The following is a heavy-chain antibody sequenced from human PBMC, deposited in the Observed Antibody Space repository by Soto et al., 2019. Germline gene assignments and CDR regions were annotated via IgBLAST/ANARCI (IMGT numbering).Heavy chain of an antibody. Sequence: GGSLRLSCAAFGFTFRDYWMSWVRHVPGKGLEWVANIKPNGSEKYYVDSVKGRFTISRDNAKNSLSLQMNSLRVEDTAVYYCARGSGTTWAYWGQGTLVTVS. V-gene: IGHV3-7*05. CDR3: ARGSGTTWAY. J-gene: IGHJ4*02. D-gene: IGHD5-12*01. CDR1: GFTFRDYW. CDR2: IKPNGSEK.